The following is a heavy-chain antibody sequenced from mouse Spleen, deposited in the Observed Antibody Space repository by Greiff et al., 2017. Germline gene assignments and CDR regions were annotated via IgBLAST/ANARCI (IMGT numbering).Heavy chain of an antibody. V-gene: IGHV14-4*01. CDR2: IDPENGDT. J-gene: IGHJ2*01. CDR3: TTTLAY. Sequence: EVKLMESGAELVRPGASVKLSCTASGFNIKDDYMHWVKQRPEQGLEWIGWIDPENGDTEYASKFQGKATITADTSSNTAYLQLSSLTSEDTAVYYCTTTLAYWGQGTTLTVSS. CDR1: GFNIKDDY.